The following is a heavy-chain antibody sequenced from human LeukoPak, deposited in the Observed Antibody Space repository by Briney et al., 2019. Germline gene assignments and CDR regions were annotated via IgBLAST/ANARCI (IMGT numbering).Heavy chain of an antibody. J-gene: IGHJ4*02. CDR2: ISGSGGST. V-gene: IGHV3-23*01. D-gene: IGHD2-8*01. CDR3: AKVSGGYCTNGVCYCDY. Sequence: SGGSLRLSCAASGFTFSSYAMSWVRKAPGKGLEWVSAISGSGGSTYYADSVKGRFTISRDNSKNTLYLQMNSLRAEDTAVYYCAKVSGGYCTNGVCYCDYWGQGTLVTVSS. CDR1: GFTFSSYA.